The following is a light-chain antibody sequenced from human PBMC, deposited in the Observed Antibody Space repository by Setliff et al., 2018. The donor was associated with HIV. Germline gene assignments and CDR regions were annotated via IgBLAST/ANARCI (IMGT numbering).Light chain of an antibody. CDR3: SSYAGGPYV. CDR1: SSDIGAYNV. J-gene: IGLJ1*01. CDR2: DVN. V-gene: IGLV2-8*01. Sequence: QSVLTQPPSASGSPGQSVTISCTGTSSDIGAYNVVSWFQQHPGKAPKVMIYDVNQRPSGVPDRFSGSKSGNTSSLTVSGFQPEDEADYYCSSYAGGPYVFGTGTKVTVL.